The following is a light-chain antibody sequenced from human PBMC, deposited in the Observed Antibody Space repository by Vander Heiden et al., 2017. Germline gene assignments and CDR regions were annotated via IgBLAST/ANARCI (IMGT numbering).Light chain of an antibody. CDR3: QSYDSSLSGSEV. J-gene: IGLJ1*01. V-gene: IGLV1-40*01. Sequence: QSVLTQPPSVSGAPGQRVTISCTGSSSNIGAGYAVHWYQQLPGTAPKLLIYGNSNRPSGVPDRFSGSKSGTSASLAITGLQAEDEADYYCQSYDSSLSGSEVFGTGTKVTVL. CDR2: GNS. CDR1: SSNIGAGYA.